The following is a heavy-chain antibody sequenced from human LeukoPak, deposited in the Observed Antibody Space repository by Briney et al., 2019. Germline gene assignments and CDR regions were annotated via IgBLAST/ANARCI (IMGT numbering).Heavy chain of an antibody. J-gene: IGHJ3*02. CDR3: ASKRGNYYDSRARDAFDI. CDR2: IIPIFGTA. CDR1: GYTFTDYY. Sequence: SVKVSCKTSGYTFTDYYMHWVRQAPGQGLEWMGGIIPIFGTASYAQKFQGRVTITADESTSTAYMELSSLRSEDTAVYYCASKRGNYYDSRARDAFDIWGQGTMVTVSS. D-gene: IGHD3-22*01. V-gene: IGHV1-69*13.